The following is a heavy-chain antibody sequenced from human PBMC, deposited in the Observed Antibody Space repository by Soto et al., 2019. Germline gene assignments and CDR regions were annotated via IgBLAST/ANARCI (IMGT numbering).Heavy chain of an antibody. J-gene: IGHJ4*02. D-gene: IGHD6-13*01. CDR2: ISYSGST. Sequence: QLQLQESGPGLVKPSETLSLTCTVSGGAMSTSSYYWGWIRQAPGKGLEWIGVISYSGSTNYSQSLKSRATISVDSPKNQSSLRLNSVTAADTAIYYCARQPRISTSWYPVNDWGQGTLVTVSS. V-gene: IGHV4-39*01. CDR3: ARQPRISTSWYPVND. CDR1: GGAMSTSSYY.